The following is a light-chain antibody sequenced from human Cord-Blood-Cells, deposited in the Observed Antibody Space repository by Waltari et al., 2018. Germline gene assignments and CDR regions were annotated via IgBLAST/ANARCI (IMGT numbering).Light chain of an antibody. J-gene: IGLJ3*02. CDR3: CAYAGSSSWV. CDR2: EGS. CDR1: SSDVGSYNL. Sequence: QSALTQPASVSGSPGQSITISCTGTSSDVGSYNLVSWYQQHPGKAPKLMIYEGSQRPAGVSNRCSGSKSGDTASLTISGRQAEDEADYYCCAYAGSSSWVFGGGTKLTVL. V-gene: IGLV2-23*01.